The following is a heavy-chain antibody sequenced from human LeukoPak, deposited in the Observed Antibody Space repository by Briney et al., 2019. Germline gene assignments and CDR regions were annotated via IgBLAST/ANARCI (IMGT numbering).Heavy chain of an antibody. CDR3: ARAPPWELLGWAPFDY. D-gene: IGHD1-26*01. CDR1: GYTFTSYA. CDR2: INAGTDKT. Sequence: ASVKVSCEASGYTFTSYAIHWVRQAPGQRLQWMGWINAGTDKTKYSQKFQGRVTIARDTSASTVYMELSSLRSEDTAVYYCARAPPWELLGWAPFDYWGQGTLVTVSS. J-gene: IGHJ4*02. V-gene: IGHV1-3*01.